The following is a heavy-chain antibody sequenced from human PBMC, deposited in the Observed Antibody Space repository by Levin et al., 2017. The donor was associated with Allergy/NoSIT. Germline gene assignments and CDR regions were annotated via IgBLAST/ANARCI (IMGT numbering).Heavy chain of an antibody. J-gene: IGHJ4*02. CDR3: ARDGNYYGSGSWDY. D-gene: IGHD3-10*01. CDR2: IIPIFGTA. V-gene: IGHV1-69*13. CDR1: GGTFSSYA. Sequence: SVKVSCKASGGTFSSYAISWVRQAPGQGLEWMGGIIPIFGTANYAQKFQGRVTITADESTSTAYMELSSLRSEDTAVYYCARDGNYYGSGSWDYWGQGTLVTVSS.